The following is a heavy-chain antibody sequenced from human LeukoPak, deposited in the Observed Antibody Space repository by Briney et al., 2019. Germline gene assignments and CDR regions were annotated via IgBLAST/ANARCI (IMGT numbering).Heavy chain of an antibody. CDR3: ARSDGIVGEEAWFDP. CDR2: IFTTEVT. CDR1: GGSIGTFH. J-gene: IGHJ5*02. V-gene: IGHV4-4*09. D-gene: IGHD1-26*01. Sequence: SETLSLTCSVSGGSIGTFHWHWIRQLPGKGLEWIGYIFTTEVTSYSPSLKSRVTISVDTPKNQFSLRLSSVTAADTAVYYCARSDGIVGEEAWFDPWGQGTLVTVSS.